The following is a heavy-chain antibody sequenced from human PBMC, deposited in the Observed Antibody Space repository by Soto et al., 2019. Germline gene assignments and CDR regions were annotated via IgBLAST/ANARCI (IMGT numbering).Heavy chain of an antibody. CDR3: ARVVTVVKSFHYWYFDL. Sequence: QVQLVQSGAEVKKPGSSVKVSCKASGGTFSSYAISWVRQAPGQGLEWMGGIIPIFGTANYAQKVQGRVTITADESTSTAYMELSRLRSEDTAVYYCARVVTVVKSFHYWYFDLWGRGTLVTVSS. D-gene: IGHD2-15*01. J-gene: IGHJ2*01. V-gene: IGHV1-69*12. CDR2: IIPIFGTA. CDR1: GGTFSSYA.